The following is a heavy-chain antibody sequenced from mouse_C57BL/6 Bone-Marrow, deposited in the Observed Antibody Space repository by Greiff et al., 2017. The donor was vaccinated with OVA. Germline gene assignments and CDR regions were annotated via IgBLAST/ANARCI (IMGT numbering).Heavy chain of an antibody. CDR2: IWTGGGT. J-gene: IGHJ1*03. CDR1: GFSLTSYA. V-gene: IGHV2-9-1*01. D-gene: IGHD1-1*01. Sequence: VHLVESGPGLVAPSQSLSITCTVSGFSLTSYAISWVRQPPGKGLEWLGVIWTGGGTNYNSALKSRLSISKDNSKSQVFLKMNSLQTDDTARYYCARDYYGSSYLYWYFDVWGTGTTVTVSS. CDR3: ARDYYGSSYLYWYFDV.